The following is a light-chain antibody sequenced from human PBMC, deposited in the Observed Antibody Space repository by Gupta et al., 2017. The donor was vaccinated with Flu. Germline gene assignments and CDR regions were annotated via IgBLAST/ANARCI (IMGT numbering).Light chain of an antibody. CDR2: GAS. CDR3: QQYYNWPRT. J-gene: IGKJ1*01. Sequence: EIVMRQSPATLSVSPGERATLSCTASQSVSSKLAWYQQRAGQAPRLLIYGASTRATGIPARFSGSGFGTECTLTISSLQSEDFAVYYCQQYYNWPRTFGQGTKVEIK. V-gene: IGKV3-15*01. CDR1: QSVSSK.